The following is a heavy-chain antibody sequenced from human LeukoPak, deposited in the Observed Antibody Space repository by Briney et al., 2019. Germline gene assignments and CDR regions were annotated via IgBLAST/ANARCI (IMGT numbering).Heavy chain of an antibody. V-gene: IGHV4-39*07. D-gene: IGHD6-19*01. CDR3: AAQGGGWYQSFDY. CDR2: IYYSGST. J-gene: IGHJ4*02. Sequence: PSETLSLTCTVSGGSISSSSYYWGWIRQPPGKGLEWIESIYYSGSTYYNPSLRSRVTMSVDTSKNQFSLKLSSVTAADTAVYYCAAQGGGWYQSFDYWGQGTLVTVSS. CDR1: GGSISSSSYY.